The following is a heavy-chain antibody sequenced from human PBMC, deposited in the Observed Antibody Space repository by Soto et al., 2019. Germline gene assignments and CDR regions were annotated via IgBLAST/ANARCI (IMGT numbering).Heavy chain of an antibody. CDR2: ISYDGSNK. CDR1: GFTFSSYA. CDR3: ARDPPPPRGGFDY. Sequence: QVQLVESGGGVVQPGRSLRLSCAASGFTFSSYAMHWVRQAPGKGLEWVAVISYDGSNKYYADSVKGRFTISRDNSKNTLYLQMNSLRAEDTAVYYRARDPPPPRGGFDYWGQGTLVTVSS. D-gene: IGHD2-15*01. V-gene: IGHV3-30-3*01. J-gene: IGHJ4*02.